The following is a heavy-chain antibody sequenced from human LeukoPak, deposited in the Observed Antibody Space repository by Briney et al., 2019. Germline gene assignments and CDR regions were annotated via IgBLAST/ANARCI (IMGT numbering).Heavy chain of an antibody. J-gene: IGHJ4*02. CDR3: ARISYGDTGDY. CDR2: IYYSGST. CDR1: GGSISSSSYY. D-gene: IGHD4-17*01. Sequence: SETLSLTCTVSGGSISSSSYYWGWIRQPPGKGLEWIGSIYYSGSTYYNPSLKSRVTISVDTSKNQFSLKLSSVTAADTAVYYCARISYGDTGDYWGQGTLVTVSS. V-gene: IGHV4-39*07.